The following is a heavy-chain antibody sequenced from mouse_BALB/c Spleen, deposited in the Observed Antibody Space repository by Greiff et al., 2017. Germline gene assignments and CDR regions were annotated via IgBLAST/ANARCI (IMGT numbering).Heavy chain of an antibody. CDR3: TRGRLGRARFAY. CDR1: GFTFSSYT. Sequence: EVKVVESGGGLVQPGGSLKLSCAASGFTFSSYTMSWVRQTPEKRLEWVAYISNGGGSTYYPDTVKGRFTISRDNAKNTLYLQMSSLKSEDTAMYYCTRGRLGRARFAYWGQGTLVTVSA. J-gene: IGHJ3*01. D-gene: IGHD4-1*01. V-gene: IGHV5-12-2*01. CDR2: ISNGGGST.